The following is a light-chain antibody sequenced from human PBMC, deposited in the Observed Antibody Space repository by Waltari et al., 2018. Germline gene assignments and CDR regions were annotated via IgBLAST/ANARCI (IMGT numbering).Light chain of an antibody. CDR3: QQYVSSPYT. Sequence: EIVLTQSPGTLPLSPGERATLSCRASQSFSNNDLACYQQKPGQAPRLLIYHASSRATGIPDRFSGSGSGTGFTLSISRLEPEDFAVYYCQQYVSSPYTFGQGTKLEIK. CDR2: HAS. J-gene: IGKJ2*01. V-gene: IGKV3-20*01. CDR1: QSFSNND.